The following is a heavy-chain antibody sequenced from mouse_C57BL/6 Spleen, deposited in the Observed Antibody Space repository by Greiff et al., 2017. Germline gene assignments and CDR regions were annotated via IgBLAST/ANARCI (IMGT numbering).Heavy chain of an antibody. V-gene: IGHV3-6*01. CDR1: GYSITSGYY. CDR2: ISYDGSN. CDR3: ARGRPFDY. Sequence: VQLQQSGPGLVKPSQSLSLTCSVTGYSITSGYYWNWIRQFPGNKLEWMGYISYDGSNNYNPSLKNRISITRDTSKNQFFLKLNSVTTEDTATYYCARGRPFDYWGQGTPLTVSS. J-gene: IGHJ2*01.